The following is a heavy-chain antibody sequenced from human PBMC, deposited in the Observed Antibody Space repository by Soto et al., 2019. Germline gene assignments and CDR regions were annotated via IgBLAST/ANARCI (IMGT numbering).Heavy chain of an antibody. D-gene: IGHD3-9*01. CDR1: GGSFSGYY. CDR3: ARATLRYFDWLLSNYFDY. CDR2: INHSGST. J-gene: IGHJ4*02. V-gene: IGHV4-34*01. Sequence: SETLSLTCAVYGGSFSGYYWSWIRQPPGKGLEWIGEINHSGSTNYNPSLKSRVTISVDTSKNQFSLKLSSVTAADTAVYYCARATLRYFDWLLSNYFDYWGQGTLVTVSS.